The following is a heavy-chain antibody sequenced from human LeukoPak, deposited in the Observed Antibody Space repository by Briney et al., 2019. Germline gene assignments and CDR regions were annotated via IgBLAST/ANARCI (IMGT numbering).Heavy chain of an antibody. Sequence: TSETLSLTCTVSGGSISSYYWSWIRQPAGKGLEWIGNIYYSGSTYYNPSLKSRVTISVDTSKNQFSLKLSSVTAADTAVYYCATTTIRLGYWGQGTLVTVSS. CDR2: IYYSGST. J-gene: IGHJ4*02. V-gene: IGHV4-59*12. CDR3: ATTTIRLGY. D-gene: IGHD1-26*01. CDR1: GGSISSYY.